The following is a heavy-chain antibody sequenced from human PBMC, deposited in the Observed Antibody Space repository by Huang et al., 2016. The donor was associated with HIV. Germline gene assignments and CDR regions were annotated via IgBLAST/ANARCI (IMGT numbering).Heavy chain of an antibody. V-gene: IGHV3-30-3*01. CDR1: RFTFSNYA. D-gene: IGHD5-12*01. CDR2: RSYDGSNK. J-gene: IGHJ6*03. CDR3: ARDLWLRDLYYYYYMDV. Sequence: QVQLVESGGGVVQPGRSLSLSCAASRFTFSNYAMHWVRQAPGNGLEWVAVRSYDGSNKYYADSVKGRFTISRDNSKNTLYLQMNSLRAEDTAVYYCARDLWLRDLYYYYYMDVWGKETTVTVSS.